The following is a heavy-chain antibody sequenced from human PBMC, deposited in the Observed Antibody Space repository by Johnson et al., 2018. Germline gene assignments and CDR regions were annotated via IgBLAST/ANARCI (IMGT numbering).Heavy chain of an antibody. CDR2: IWYDGSNK. V-gene: IGHV3-33*01. J-gene: IGHJ6*02. Sequence: QVQLVQSGAEVKKPGSSVKVSCKASGGTFSSYGMHWVRPAPGKGLEWVAVIWYDGSNKYYADSVKGRFTISRVNSKNTLYLQMKSLRAEDSGGYYCAREQTPITGMVRENYYYYGMDVWGQGTTVTVSS. D-gene: IGHD3-10*01. CDR1: GGTFSSYG. CDR3: AREQTPITGMVRENYYYYGMDV.